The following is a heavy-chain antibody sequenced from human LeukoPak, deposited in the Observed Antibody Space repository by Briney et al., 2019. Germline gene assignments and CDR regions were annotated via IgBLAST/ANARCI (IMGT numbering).Heavy chain of an antibody. Sequence: PGGSLRLSCAASGFTVSSNYMSWVRQAPGKGLEWVSLIYSGGSTYYADSVKGRFTISRDNSKSTLYLQMNSLRAEDTAVYYCARVMVKWGLAFDIWGQGTMVTVSS. CDR1: GFTVSSNY. CDR3: ARVMVKWGLAFDI. V-gene: IGHV3-66*01. D-gene: IGHD5-18*01. CDR2: IYSGGST. J-gene: IGHJ3*02.